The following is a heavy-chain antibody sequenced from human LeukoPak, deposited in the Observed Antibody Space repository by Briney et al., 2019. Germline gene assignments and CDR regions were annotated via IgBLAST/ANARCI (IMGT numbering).Heavy chain of an antibody. CDR3: ARDQPIGYNYGYPFDN. CDR1: GFTFSDYF. V-gene: IGHV3-11*04. D-gene: IGHD5-18*01. Sequence: GGSLRLSCAASGFTFSDYFMSWIRQAPGKGLEWVSYISSSGSTIYYADSVKGRFTISRDNAKNSLYLQMNNLRVEDTAVYYCARDQPIGYNYGYPFDNWGQGTLVTVSS. CDR2: ISSSGSTI. J-gene: IGHJ4*02.